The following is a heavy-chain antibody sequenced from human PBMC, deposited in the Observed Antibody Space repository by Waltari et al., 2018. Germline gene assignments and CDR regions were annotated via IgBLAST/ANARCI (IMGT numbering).Heavy chain of an antibody. J-gene: IGHJ5*02. V-gene: IGHV1-46*01. CDR2: INPSGDIT. CDR3: ARDTGYSSSWYRNGFDP. Sequence: QVHLVQSGAEVKRPGASVKVSCKASGYTFSKYYIHWVRQAPGQGLEGKGIINPSGDITSYAQKFQGRVTMARDTSTSTVYMQLSSLRSEDTAVYYCARDTGYSSSWYRNGFDPWGQGTPVTVSS. CDR1: GYTFSKYY. D-gene: IGHD6-13*01.